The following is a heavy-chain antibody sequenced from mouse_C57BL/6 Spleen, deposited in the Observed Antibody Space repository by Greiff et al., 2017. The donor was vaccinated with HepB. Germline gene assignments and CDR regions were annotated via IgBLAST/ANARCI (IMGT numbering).Heavy chain of an antibody. CDR2: INPNNGGT. D-gene: IGHD1-1*01. J-gene: IGHJ2*01. CDR3: ARHSYGSVYYFDY. V-gene: IGHV1-18*01. Sequence: VQLQQSGPELVKPGASVKIPCKASGYTFTDYNMDWVKQSHGKSLEWIGDINPNNGGTIYNQKFKGKATLTVDKSSSTAYMELRSLTSEDTAVYYCARHSYGSVYYFDYWGQGTTLTVSS. CDR1: GYTFTDYN.